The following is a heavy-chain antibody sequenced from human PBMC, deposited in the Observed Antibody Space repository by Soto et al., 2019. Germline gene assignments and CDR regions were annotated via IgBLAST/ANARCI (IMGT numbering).Heavy chain of an antibody. V-gene: IGHV3-33*01. J-gene: IGHJ4*02. CDR3: ARAGLWFGDPWVGFDY. CDR1: GFTFSSYG. D-gene: IGHD3-10*01. CDR2: IWYDGSNK. Sequence: QVQLVESGGGVVQPGRSLRLSCAASGFTFSSYGMHWVRQAPGKGLEWVAVIWYDGSNKYYADSVKGRFTISRDNSKNXLYLQMNSLRAEDTAVYYCARAGLWFGDPWVGFDYWGQGTLVTVSS.